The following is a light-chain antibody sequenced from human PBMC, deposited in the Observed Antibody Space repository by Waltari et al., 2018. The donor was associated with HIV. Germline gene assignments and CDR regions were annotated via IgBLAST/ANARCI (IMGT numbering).Light chain of an antibody. J-gene: IGKJ1*01. Sequence: DVVLTQSPLSLPVTLGQPASISCRSSQSLVCSDGNTYLNWFQQRPGQSPRRLIYKVSNRDSGVPDRFSGSGSGTDFTLKISRVEPEDVGVYFCMQGTHWPPWTFGQGTMVEIK. CDR3: MQGTHWPPWT. V-gene: IGKV2-30*01. CDR1: QSLVCSDGNTY. CDR2: KVS.